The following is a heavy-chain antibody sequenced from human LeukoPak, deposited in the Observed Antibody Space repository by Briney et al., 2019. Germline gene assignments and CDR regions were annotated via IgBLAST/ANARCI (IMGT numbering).Heavy chain of an antibody. CDR3: ARGTYGSGNYRGGWYHFDF. D-gene: IGHD3-10*01. CDR1: GDTSNNYP. Sequence: GSPVKVSCKASGDTSNNYPITWLRQAPGQGLEWLGGIIPIYGTATISPKFQGRVTISVVASTSAVEMEMGSLRYEDTAVYYCARGTYGSGNYRGGWYHFDFWGQGTLVTVSS. CDR2: IIPIYGTA. V-gene: IGHV1-69*01. J-gene: IGHJ4*02.